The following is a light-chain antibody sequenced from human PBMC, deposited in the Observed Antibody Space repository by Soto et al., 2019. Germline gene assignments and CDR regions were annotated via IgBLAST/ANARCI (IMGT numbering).Light chain of an antibody. CDR1: ENVSTF. Sequence: EVVLTQSPATLSLSPGERATLSCRASENVSTFVDWYQQKPGQAPRLLIYGASNRAPGIPARCSGGGSGTDFTLPISILEPEDLAGSDCQQHSHWPPCTFGQGTRVEIQ. J-gene: IGKJ1*01. V-gene: IGKV3-11*01. CDR3: QQHSHWPPCT. CDR2: GAS.